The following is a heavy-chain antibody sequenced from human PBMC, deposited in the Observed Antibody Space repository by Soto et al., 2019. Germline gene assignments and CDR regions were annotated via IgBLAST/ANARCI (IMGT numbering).Heavy chain of an antibody. CDR2: ISSSSSYI. Sequence: GSLRLSCAASGFTFSSYSMNWVRQAPGKGLEWVSSISSSSSYIYYADSVKGRLTISRDNAKNSLYLQMNSLRAEDTALYYCAKCIQVNWNYDAFHIWGQGTMVTVSS. CDR3: AKCIQVNWNYDAFHI. D-gene: IGHD1-7*01. V-gene: IGHV3-21*04. J-gene: IGHJ3*02. CDR1: GFTFSSYS.